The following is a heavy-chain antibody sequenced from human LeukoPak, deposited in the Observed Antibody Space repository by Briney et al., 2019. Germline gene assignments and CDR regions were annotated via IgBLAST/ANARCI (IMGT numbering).Heavy chain of an antibody. CDR1: GYSFTSYW. V-gene: IGHV5-51*01. Sequence: GESLKISFKGSGYSFTSYWIGWVRQMPGKGLEWMGIIYPGDSDTRYSPSFQGQVTISADKSISTAYLQWSSLKASDTAMYYCARHEILTGYYLDYWGQGTLVTVSS. CDR2: IYPGDSDT. D-gene: IGHD3-9*01. CDR3: ARHEILTGYYLDY. J-gene: IGHJ4*02.